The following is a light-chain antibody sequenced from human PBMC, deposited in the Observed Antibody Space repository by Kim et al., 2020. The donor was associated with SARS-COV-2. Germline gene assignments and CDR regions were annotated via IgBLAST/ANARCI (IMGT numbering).Light chain of an antibody. CDR2: QDS. CDR3: QAWDSSTVV. J-gene: IGLJ2*01. V-gene: IGLV3-1*01. Sequence: GSPGQTGSITCSGDKLGDKYACWYQQKPGQSPVLVIYQDSKRPSGIPERFSGSNSGNTATLTISGTQAMDEADYYCQAWDSSTVVFGGGTQLTIL. CDR1: KLGDKY.